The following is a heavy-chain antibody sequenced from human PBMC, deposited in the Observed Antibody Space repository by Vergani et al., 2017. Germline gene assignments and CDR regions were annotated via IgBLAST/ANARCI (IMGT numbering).Heavy chain of an antibody. V-gene: IGHV3-48*01. CDR1: GFTFSSYS. CDR2: ISSSSSTI. J-gene: IGHJ6*02. D-gene: IGHD3-3*01. Sequence: EVQLVESGGGLVQPGGSLRLSCAASGFTFSSYSMNWVRQAPGKGLEWVSYISSSSSTIYYADSVKGRFTISRDNAKNSLYLQMNSLRAEDTAVYYCARDPVTIFGVVILRYYGMDVWGQGP. CDR3: ARDPVTIFGVVILRYYGMDV.